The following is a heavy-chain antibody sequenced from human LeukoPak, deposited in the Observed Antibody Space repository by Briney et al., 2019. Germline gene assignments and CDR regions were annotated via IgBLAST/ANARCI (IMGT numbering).Heavy chain of an antibody. CDR2: ISSSSSII. D-gene: IGHD1-20*01. J-gene: IGHJ3*02. Sequence: GGSLRLSCAASGFTFSTYSINWVRQAPGKGLEWVSYISSSSSIISYADSVKGRFTISTDNAKNSLYLQMNSLRDEDTAVYYCARDRNWAFDIWGQGTMVTVSS. V-gene: IGHV3-48*02. CDR3: ARDRNWAFDI. CDR1: GFTFSTYS.